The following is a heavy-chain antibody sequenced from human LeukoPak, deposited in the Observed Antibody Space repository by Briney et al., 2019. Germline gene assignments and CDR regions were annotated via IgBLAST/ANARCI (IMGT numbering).Heavy chain of an antibody. D-gene: IGHD6-6*01. V-gene: IGHV1-2*02. CDR2: INPNSGGT. CDR3: ARDPSSIAARNTFDY. Sequence: ASVKVSCKASGYTFTSYGISWVRQAPGQGLEWMGWINPNSGGTNYAQKFQGRVTMTRDTSISTAYMELSRLRSDDTAVHYCARDPSSIAARNTFDYWGQGTLVTVSS. J-gene: IGHJ4*02. CDR1: GYTFTSYG.